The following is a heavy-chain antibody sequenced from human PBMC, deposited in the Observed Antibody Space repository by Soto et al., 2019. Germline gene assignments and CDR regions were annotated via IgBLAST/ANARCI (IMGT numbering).Heavy chain of an antibody. Sequence: GGSLRLSCAASGFTFSNYGMHWVRQAPGKGLEWVAVIYYDGNNKYYVDSVKGRFTISRDNSKNTLYLQMNSLRAEDTAVYYCARDRCSGGSCDSGAEYYEFWGQGTLVTVSS. D-gene: IGHD2-15*01. J-gene: IGHJ1*01. V-gene: IGHV3-33*01. CDR2: IYYDGNNK. CDR1: GFTFSNYG. CDR3: ARDRCSGGSCDSGAEYYEF.